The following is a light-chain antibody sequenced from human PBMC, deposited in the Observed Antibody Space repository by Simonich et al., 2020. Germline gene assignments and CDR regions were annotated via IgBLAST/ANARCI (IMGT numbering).Light chain of an antibody. CDR2: GNN. CDR3: QSYDSSLSGSV. J-gene: IGLJ2*01. CDR1: SSNIGACYD. V-gene: IGLV1-40*01. Sequence: QSVLTQPPSVSVSPGQRVTISCTGSSSNIGACYDVHWYQQLPGTAPNHLIYGNNKRPAGLPDRFSGSKSGTSASLAITGLQAEDEADYYCQSYDSSLSGSVFGGGTKLTVL.